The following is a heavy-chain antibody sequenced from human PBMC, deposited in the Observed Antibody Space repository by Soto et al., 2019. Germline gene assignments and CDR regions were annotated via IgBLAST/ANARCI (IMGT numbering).Heavy chain of an antibody. D-gene: IGHD1-1*01. CDR3: ARMFPPETGTGGFDY. CDR2: ISAYNGNT. Sequence: GASVKVSCKASGYTFTSYGISWVRQAPGQGLEWMGWISAYNGNTNYAQKLQGRVTMTTDTSTSTAYMELRSLRSDDTAVYYCARMFPPETGTGGFDYWGQGTLVTVSS. CDR1: GYTFTSYG. V-gene: IGHV1-18*01. J-gene: IGHJ4*02.